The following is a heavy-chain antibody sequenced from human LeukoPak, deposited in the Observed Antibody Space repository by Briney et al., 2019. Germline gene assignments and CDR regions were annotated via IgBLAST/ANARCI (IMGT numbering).Heavy chain of an antibody. CDR2: IWYDGSNK. Sequence: GGSLRLSCAASGFTFSSYGLHWVRQAPGKGLEWVAVIWYDGSNKYYADSVKGRFTISRDNSKNTLYLQMNSLRAEDTAVYYCARDSAVPAFDAFDIWGQGTMVTVSS. V-gene: IGHV3-33*01. D-gene: IGHD2-2*01. CDR3: ARDSAVPAFDAFDI. CDR1: GFTFSSYG. J-gene: IGHJ3*02.